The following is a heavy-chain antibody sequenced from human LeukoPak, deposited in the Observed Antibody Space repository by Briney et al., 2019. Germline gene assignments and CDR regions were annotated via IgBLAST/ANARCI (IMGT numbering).Heavy chain of an antibody. CDR2: IYYSGST. D-gene: IGHD3-22*01. CDR3: ARRSYYDSSGYYPYFDY. V-gene: IGHV4-39*01. CDR1: GGSISSSSYY. Sequence: PSETLSLTCTVSGGSISSSSYYWGWIRQPPGKGLEWIGSIYYSGSTYYNPSLKSRVTISVATSKNQFSLKLSSVTAADTAVYYCARRSYYDSSGYYPYFDYWGQGTLATVSS. J-gene: IGHJ4*02.